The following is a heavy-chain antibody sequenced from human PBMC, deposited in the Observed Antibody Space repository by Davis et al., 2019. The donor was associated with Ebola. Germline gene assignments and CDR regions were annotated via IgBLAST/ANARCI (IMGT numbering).Heavy chain of an antibody. D-gene: IGHD2-2*01. V-gene: IGHV5-10-1*01. CDR1: GYSFTSYW. CDR2: IYPSDSYT. Sequence: GESLKISCKGSGYSFTSYWIGWVRQMPGKGLEWMGIIYPSDSYTNYSPSFQGHVTISADKSISTAYLQWSSLKASDTAMYYCARRGYCSSTSCHQGGWFDPWGQGTLVTVSS. CDR3: ARRGYCSSTSCHQGGWFDP. J-gene: IGHJ5*02.